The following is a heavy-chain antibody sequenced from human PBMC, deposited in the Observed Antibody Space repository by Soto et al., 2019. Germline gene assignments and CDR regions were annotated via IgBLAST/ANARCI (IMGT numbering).Heavy chain of an antibody. D-gene: IGHD1-7*01. CDR1: GFSVSSNY. V-gene: IGHV3-66*01. CDR3: ARVSGTGTTHGRDV. CDR2: IYIGGST. J-gene: IGHJ6*01. Sequence: EVQVVESGGGLVHPGGSLTLSCAASGFSVSSNYMTWVRQAPGKGLERVSVIYIGGSTDYADSVKGRFTISRDNSKNMLYLQMDSLRVEDTAVYYCARVSGTGTTHGRDVWGPGTTVSVAS.